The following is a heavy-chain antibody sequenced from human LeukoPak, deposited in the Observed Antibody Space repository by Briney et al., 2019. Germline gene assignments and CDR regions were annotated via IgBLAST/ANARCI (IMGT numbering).Heavy chain of an antibody. D-gene: IGHD3-10*01. J-gene: IGHJ4*02. CDR2: IYYRGST. CDR3: ARHGGFGELSNFDY. Sequence: PSETLSLTCTVSGGSISGYYWSWIRQPPGKGLELIGSIYYRGSTKYNPSLESRVAISEDTSKNQFSLKLSSVTAADTAVYYCARHGGFGELSNFDYWGQGTLVTVSS. V-gene: IGHV4-59*08. CDR1: GGSISGYY.